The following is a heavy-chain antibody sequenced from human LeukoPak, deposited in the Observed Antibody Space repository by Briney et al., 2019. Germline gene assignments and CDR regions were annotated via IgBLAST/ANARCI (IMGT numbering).Heavy chain of an antibody. CDR2: IYASGST. CDR1: GGSISSNSYY. J-gene: IGHJ4*02. CDR3: ARLSDYDPDY. V-gene: IGHV4-39*01. Sequence: SETLSLTCTVSGGSISSNSYYWGWIRQPPGRGLEWIWSIYASGSTYYNTSLKSRVTTSVDTSRNQFSLKLSLGTAADTAIYYCARLSDYDPDYWGQGTLVTVSS. D-gene: IGHD4-17*01.